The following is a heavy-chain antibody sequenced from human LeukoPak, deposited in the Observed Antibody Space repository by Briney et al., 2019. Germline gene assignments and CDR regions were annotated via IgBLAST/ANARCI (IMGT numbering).Heavy chain of an antibody. J-gene: IGHJ5*02. CDR2: IFYTGST. D-gene: IGHD5-12*01. CDR1: GGSMSGYY. CDR3: ASFYSGGWYGWFDP. V-gene: IGHV4-59*01. Sequence: SETLSLTCTLSGGSMSGYYWSWIRQPPGKGLEWLGHIFYTGSTNYSPSLESRVSISIDTSESQFSLKLSSVTAADTAVYYCASFYSGGWYGWFDPWGQGTLVIVSS.